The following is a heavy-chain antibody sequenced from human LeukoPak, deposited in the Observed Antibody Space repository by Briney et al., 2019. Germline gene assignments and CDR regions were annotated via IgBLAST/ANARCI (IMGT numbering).Heavy chain of an antibody. CDR2: IYYSGST. J-gene: IGHJ4*02. Sequence: SETLSLTCAVSGGSISSGGYSWSWIRQPPGKGLEWIGYIYYSGSTYYNPSLKSRVTISVDTSKNQFSLKLSSVTAADTAVYYCASSYNPLQPVFDCWGQGTLVTVSS. CDR1: GGSISSGGYS. V-gene: IGHV4-30-4*07. D-gene: IGHD5-24*01. CDR3: ASSYNPLQPVFDC.